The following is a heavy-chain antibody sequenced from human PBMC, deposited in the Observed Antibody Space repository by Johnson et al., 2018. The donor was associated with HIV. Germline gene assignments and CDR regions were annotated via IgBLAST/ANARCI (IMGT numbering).Heavy chain of an antibody. Sequence: VQLVESGGGLVQPGGSLRVSCAASGFTFSDAWMHWVRQGPGKGLEWIGRMKSNSEGGTTDYAAPGKGRFTIQRDDSRNTLYLKMNSLKAEDTAVYYCATGGNAMYYDYVWARSRSPDTFDVWGQGTMVTVSS. CDR1: GFTFSDAW. CDR2: MKSNSEGGTT. J-gene: IGHJ3*01. V-gene: IGHV3-15*01. D-gene: IGHD3-16*01. CDR3: ATGGNAMYYDYVWARSRSPDTFDV.